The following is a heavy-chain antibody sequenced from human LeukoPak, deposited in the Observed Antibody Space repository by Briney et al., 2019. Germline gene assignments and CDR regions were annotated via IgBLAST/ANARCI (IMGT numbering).Heavy chain of an antibody. D-gene: IGHD3-3*01. Sequence: PPETLSLTCAVYGGSFSGYYWSWIRQPPGKGLEWIGEINHSGSTNYNPSLKSRVTISVDTSKNQFSLKLSSVTAADTAVYYCARGRVRRITIFGSYYYMDVWGKGTTVTVSS. CDR3: ARGRVRRITIFGSYYYMDV. J-gene: IGHJ6*03. CDR2: INHSGST. V-gene: IGHV4-34*01. CDR1: GGSFSGYY.